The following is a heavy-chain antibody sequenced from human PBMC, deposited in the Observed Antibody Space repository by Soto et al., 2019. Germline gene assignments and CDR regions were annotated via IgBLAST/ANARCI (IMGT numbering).Heavy chain of an antibody. CDR3: ARESTMVRVTDY. D-gene: IGHD3-10*01. CDR2: INTGNDNT. Sequence: ASVKVSCKASGYSFTRYAMHWVRQAPGQRLEWMGWINTGNDNTKYSPKFQGRVTITRDTSASTAYMELSSLRSEDTAVYYCARESTMVRVTDYWGQGTLVTVSS. CDR1: GYSFTRYA. J-gene: IGHJ4*02. V-gene: IGHV1-3*04.